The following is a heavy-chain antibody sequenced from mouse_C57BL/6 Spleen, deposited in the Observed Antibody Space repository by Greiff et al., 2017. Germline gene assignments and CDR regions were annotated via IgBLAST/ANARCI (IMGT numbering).Heavy chain of an antibody. J-gene: IGHJ2*01. D-gene: IGHD1-1*01. Sequence: EVKLQESGPELVKPGASVKISCKASGYSFTGYYMNWVKQSPEKSLEWIGEINPSTGGTTYNQKFKAKATLTVDKSSSTAYMQLKSLTSEDSAVYYCARSQNYGSSSYYFDYWGQGTTLTVSS. CDR2: INPSTGGT. CDR3: ARSQNYGSSSYYFDY. CDR1: GYSFTGYY. V-gene: IGHV1-42*01.